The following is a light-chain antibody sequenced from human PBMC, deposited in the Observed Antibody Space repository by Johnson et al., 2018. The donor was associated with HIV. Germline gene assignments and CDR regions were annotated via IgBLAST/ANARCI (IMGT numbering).Light chain of an antibody. V-gene: IGLV1-51*01. CDR1: NSNIGNNY. CDR3: GTWDSSRRTGV. Sequence: QPVLTQPPSVSAAPGQKVTISCSGSNSNIGNNYVSWYQQVPGTAPKLLIFDNNKGPSGIPDRLPGTKSGTSATLVITSTQTGDEADYYCGTWDSSRRTGVFGTGTKVTVL. J-gene: IGLJ1*01. CDR2: DNN.